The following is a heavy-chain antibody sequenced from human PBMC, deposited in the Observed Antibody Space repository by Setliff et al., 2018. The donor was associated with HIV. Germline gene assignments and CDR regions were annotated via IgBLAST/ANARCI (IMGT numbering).Heavy chain of an antibody. CDR3: ARSYDILTGYHYFDY. Sequence: GASVKVSCKASGYTFTSYAMQWVRQAPGQRLEWMGWINAGNGNTKYSQKFQGRVTITRDTSASTAYMELSSLRSEDTAVYYCARSYDILTGYHYFDYWGQGTLVTVSS. J-gene: IGHJ4*02. CDR1: GYTFTSYA. V-gene: IGHV1-3*01. D-gene: IGHD3-9*01. CDR2: INAGNGNT.